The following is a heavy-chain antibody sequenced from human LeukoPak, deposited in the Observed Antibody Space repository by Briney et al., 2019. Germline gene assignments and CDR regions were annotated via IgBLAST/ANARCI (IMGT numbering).Heavy chain of an antibody. D-gene: IGHD3-3*01. V-gene: IGHV4-61*01. CDR2: IYYSGST. CDR3: AGTSDFWSGYSPFDY. CDR1: GGSVSSGSYY. J-gene: IGHJ4*02. Sequence: SETLSLTCTVSGGSVSSGSYYWSWIRQPPGKGLEWIGYIYYSGSTNYNPSLKSRVTISVDTSKNQFSLKLSSVTAADTAVHYCAGTSDFWSGYSPFDYWGQGTLVTVSS.